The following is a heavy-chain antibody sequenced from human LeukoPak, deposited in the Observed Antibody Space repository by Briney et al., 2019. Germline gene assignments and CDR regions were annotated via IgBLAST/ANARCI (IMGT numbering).Heavy chain of an antibody. J-gene: IGHJ4*02. CDR3: ARYGLYSSARYEY. V-gene: IGHV3-7*01. CDR1: GFTFIRYW. D-gene: IGHD6-19*01. Sequence: GGSLRLSCAASGFTFIRYWMSWVRQAPGKGLEWVANIKQDGSEIHYVDSVKGRFTISIDNAKNSLFLQMNSLRAEDTAVYYCARYGLYSSARYEYWGQGILDTVSS. CDR2: IKQDGSEI.